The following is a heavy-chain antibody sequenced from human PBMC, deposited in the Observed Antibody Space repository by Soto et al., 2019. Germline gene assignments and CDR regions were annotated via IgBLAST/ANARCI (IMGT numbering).Heavy chain of an antibody. D-gene: IGHD4-17*01. V-gene: IGHV3-30-3*01. J-gene: IGHJ4*02. Sequence: QVQLVESGGGVVQPGRSLRLSCAASAFTFSRYAMHWVHQAPGKGLEWVAVISYDGSNKYYADSVKGRFTISRDNSKNTLYLQMNSLRAEDTAVYYCARATTTVVTPFYFDYWGQGTLVTVSS. CDR1: AFTFSRYA. CDR2: ISYDGSNK. CDR3: ARATTTVVTPFYFDY.